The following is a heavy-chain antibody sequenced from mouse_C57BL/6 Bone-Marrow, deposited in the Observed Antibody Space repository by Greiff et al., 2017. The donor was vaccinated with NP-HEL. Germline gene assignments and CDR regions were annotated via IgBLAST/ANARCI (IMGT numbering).Heavy chain of an antibody. CDR2: ISSGGSYT. V-gene: IGHV5-6*01. CDR3: ARQGSPLYAMDY. J-gene: IGHJ4*01. Sequence: EVQVVESGGDLVKPGGSLKLSCAASGFTFSSYGMSWVRQTPDKRLEWVATISSGGSYTYYPDSVKGRFTISRDNAKNTLYLQMSSLKSEDTAMYYCARQGSPLYAMDYWGQGTSVTVSS. CDR1: GFTFSSYG.